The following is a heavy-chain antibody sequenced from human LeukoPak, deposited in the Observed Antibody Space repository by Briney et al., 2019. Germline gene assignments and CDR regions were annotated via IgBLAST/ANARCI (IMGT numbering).Heavy chain of an antibody. D-gene: IGHD1-26*01. J-gene: IGHJ3*02. CDR1: GYTFTGHY. CDR3: ARSYSGSYYGFGAFDI. Sequence: ASVKVSCKASGYTFTGHYMHWVRQAPGQGLEWMGWINPNSGGTNYAQKFQGRVTMTRDTSISTAYMELSRLRSDDTAVYYCARSYSGSYYGFGAFDIWGQGTMVTVSS. CDR2: INPNSGGT. V-gene: IGHV1-2*02.